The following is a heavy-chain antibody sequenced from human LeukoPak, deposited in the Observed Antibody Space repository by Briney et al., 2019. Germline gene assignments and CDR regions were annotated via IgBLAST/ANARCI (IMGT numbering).Heavy chain of an antibody. J-gene: IGHJ3*02. D-gene: IGHD3-9*01. CDR2: IYYGGST. V-gene: IGHV4-30-4*01. CDR3: ASPDILTGRDAFDI. CDR1: GGSISSGDYY. Sequence: SETLSLTCTVSGGSISSGDYYWSWIRQPPGKGLEWIGYIYYGGSTYYNPSLKSRVTISVDTSKNQFSLKLSSVTAADTAVYYCASPDILTGRDAFDIWGQGTMVTVSS.